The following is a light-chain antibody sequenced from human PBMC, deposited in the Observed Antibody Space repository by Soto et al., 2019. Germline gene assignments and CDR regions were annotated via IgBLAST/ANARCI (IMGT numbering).Light chain of an antibody. CDR1: QNVNSW. CDR2: KAS. CDR3: QQYNGHPLT. Sequence: DIQMTQSPSTLSASVGDRVTISCRASQNVNSWVAWHQQKPGKAPKLLIYKASSLESGVPSRFSGSGSGTEFTLTISSLQTDDFATYYCQQYNGHPLTFGGGTKVDIK. V-gene: IGKV1-5*03. J-gene: IGKJ4*01.